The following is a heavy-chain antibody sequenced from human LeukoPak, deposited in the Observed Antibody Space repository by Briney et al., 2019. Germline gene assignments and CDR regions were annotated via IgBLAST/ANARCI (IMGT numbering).Heavy chain of an antibody. V-gene: IGHV3-30*02. J-gene: IGHJ3*02. CDR2: IRYDGINK. CDR3: AKEGDYYGSGSYRDGFDI. D-gene: IGHD3-10*01. CDR1: GFTFSTHG. Sequence: GGSLRLSCAAAGFTFSTHGMHWVRQAPGKGLEWVVFIRYDGINKYYADSVKGRFTISRDSFKNTLYLQMNSLRPEDTAVYYCAKEGDYYGSGSYRDGFDIWGQGTRATVSS.